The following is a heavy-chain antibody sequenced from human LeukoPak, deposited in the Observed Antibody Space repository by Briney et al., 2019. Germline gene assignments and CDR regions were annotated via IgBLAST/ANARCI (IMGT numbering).Heavy chain of an antibody. CDR2: MYYRGNT. Sequence: PSETLSLTCSVSHGSISSGYYYWGWIRQPPGKGLEWVGHMYYRGNTFYNPSLKSRVTISVDTSKNQFSLKLRSVTAADTAVYYCARLYGNYQNYFDYWGQGTLVTVSS. J-gene: IGHJ4*02. D-gene: IGHD1-7*01. CDR1: HGSISSGYYY. CDR3: ARLYGNYQNYFDY. V-gene: IGHV4-39*07.